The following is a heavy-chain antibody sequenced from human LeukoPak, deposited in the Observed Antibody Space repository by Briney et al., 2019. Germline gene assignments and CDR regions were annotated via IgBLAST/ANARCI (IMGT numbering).Heavy chain of an antibody. CDR2: INHSGST. CDR3: ARGLFRSVTTAGGFDY. CDR1: GGSFSGYY. D-gene: IGHD4-17*01. V-gene: IGHV4-34*01. Sequence: SETLFLTCAVYGGSFSGYYWSWIRQPPGKGLEWIGEINHSGSTNYNPSLKSRVTISVDTSKNQFSLKLSSVTAADTAVYYCARGLFRSVTTAGGFDYWGQGTLVTVSS. J-gene: IGHJ4*02.